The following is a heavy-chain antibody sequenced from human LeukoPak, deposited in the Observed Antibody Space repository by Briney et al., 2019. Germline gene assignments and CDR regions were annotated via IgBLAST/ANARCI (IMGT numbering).Heavy chain of an antibody. J-gene: IGHJ3*02. V-gene: IGHV1-2*02. D-gene: IGHD3-3*01. Sequence: GASVKVSCKASGYTFTGYYMHWVRQAPGQGLEWMGWINPSSGGTNYAQKFQGRVTMTRDTPISTAYMELSRLRSDDTAVYYCARLTYYDFWSGYNYAFDIWGQGTMVTVSS. CDR2: INPSSGGT. CDR1: GYTFTGYY. CDR3: ARLTYYDFWSGYNYAFDI.